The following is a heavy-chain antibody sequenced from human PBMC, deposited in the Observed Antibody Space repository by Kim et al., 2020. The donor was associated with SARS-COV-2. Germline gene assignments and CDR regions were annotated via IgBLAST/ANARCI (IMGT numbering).Heavy chain of an antibody. J-gene: IGHJ6*02. V-gene: IGHV1-8*01. D-gene: IGHD1-1*01. CDR3: ARGVERGMDV. CDR1: GYTFTDLD. CDR2: MNPKIGGT. Sequence: ASVKVSCKTSGYTFTDLDINWVRQATGQGLEWMGWMNPKIGGTGYAQKFLGRVTMTRDTSISTAYMELSSLTSEDTAVYYCARGVERGMDVWGRGTTVTVSS.